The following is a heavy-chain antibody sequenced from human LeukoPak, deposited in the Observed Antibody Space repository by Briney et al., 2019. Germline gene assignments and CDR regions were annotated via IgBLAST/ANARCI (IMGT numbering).Heavy chain of an antibody. V-gene: IGHV1-2*04. CDR3: ARGGRGTTGAFDI. CDR1: GYTFTGYY. CDR2: INPNSGGT. D-gene: IGHD1-1*01. Sequence: ASVKVSCKASGYTFTGYYMHWVRQAPGQGLEWMGWINPNSGGTNYAQKFQGWVTMTRETSISTAYMELSRLRSDDTAVYYCARGGRGTTGAFDIWGQGTMVTVSS. J-gene: IGHJ3*02.